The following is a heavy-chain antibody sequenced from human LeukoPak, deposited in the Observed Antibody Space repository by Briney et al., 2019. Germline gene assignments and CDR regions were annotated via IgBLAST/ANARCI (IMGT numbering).Heavy chain of an antibody. V-gene: IGHV3-7*01. Sequence: PGGSLRLSCAASGFTFSSYWISWVRQAPGKGLEWVANIKQDGSEKYYVDSVKGRFTISRDNAKNSLYLQMNSLRAEDMAVYYCARENYYDSSGYSYYFDYWGQGTLVTVSS. CDR1: GFTFSSYW. CDR2: IKQDGSEK. D-gene: IGHD3-22*01. J-gene: IGHJ4*02. CDR3: ARENYYDSSGYSYYFDY.